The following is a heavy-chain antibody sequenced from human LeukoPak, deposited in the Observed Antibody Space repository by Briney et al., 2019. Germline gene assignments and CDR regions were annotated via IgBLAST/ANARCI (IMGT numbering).Heavy chain of an antibody. V-gene: IGHV4-34*01. D-gene: IGHD4-17*01. CDR1: GGSFSGYY. CDR3: ASLISGDYTLYYFDY. CDR2: INHSGST. Sequence: PSETLSLTCAVYGGSFSGYYWSWIRRPPGKGLEWIGEINHSGSTNYNPSLKSRVTISVDTSKNQFSLKLSSVTAADTAVYSCASLISGDYTLYYFDYWGQGTLATVSS. J-gene: IGHJ4*02.